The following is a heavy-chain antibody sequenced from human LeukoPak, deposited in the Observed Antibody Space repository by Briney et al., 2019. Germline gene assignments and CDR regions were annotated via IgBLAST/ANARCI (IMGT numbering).Heavy chain of an antibody. D-gene: IGHD5-24*01. V-gene: IGHV3-43D*03. CDR3: AKARGMATTTGRDAFDI. CDR2: ISWDGGST. Sequence: AGGSLRLSCAASGFSFSSYWMHWVRQAPGKGLEWVSLISWDGGSTYYADSVKGRFTISRDNSKNSLYLQMNSLRAEDTALYYCAKARGMATTTGRDAFDIWGQGTMVTVSS. J-gene: IGHJ3*02. CDR1: GFSFSSYW.